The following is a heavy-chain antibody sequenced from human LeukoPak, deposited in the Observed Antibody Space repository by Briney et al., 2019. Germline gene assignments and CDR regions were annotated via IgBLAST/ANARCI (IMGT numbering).Heavy chain of an antibody. V-gene: IGHV3-30*18. J-gene: IGHJ5*02. CDR2: ISYDGSNK. Sequence: GGSLRLSRAASGFTLSSYAMSWVRQAPGQGLEWVSDISYDGSNKYYADSVKGRFTISRGNSKNTLYLQMNSLRAEDTAVYYCAKDYYGSGATPEAWGQGTLVTVSS. D-gene: IGHD3-10*01. CDR3: AKDYYGSGATPEA. CDR1: GFTLSSYA.